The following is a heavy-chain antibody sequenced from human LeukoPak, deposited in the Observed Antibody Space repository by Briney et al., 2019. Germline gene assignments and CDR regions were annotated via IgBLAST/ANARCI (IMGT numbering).Heavy chain of an antibody. CDR1: GFTFSSYA. CDR2: IWHDGSAE. Sequence: GGSLRLSCAASGFTFSSYAMYWVRQAPGKGLEWLAVIWHDGSAEFYADSVRGRFTISRDNSRNTVYLQMTSLRAEDTALYYCARDSRGGWSGYFDLWGQGTLVTVSS. D-gene: IGHD5-24*01. J-gene: IGHJ4*02. CDR3: ARDSRGGWSGYFDL. V-gene: IGHV3-33*07.